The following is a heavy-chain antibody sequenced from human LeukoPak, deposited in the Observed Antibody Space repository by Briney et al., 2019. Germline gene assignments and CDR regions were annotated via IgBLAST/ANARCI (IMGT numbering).Heavy chain of an antibody. J-gene: IGHJ6*02. CDR1: GFTLSSYA. D-gene: IGHD2-2*01. V-gene: IGHV3-30*04. Sequence: PGGSLRLSCAASGFTLSSYAMHWVRQAPGKALEWVAAISYDGRNKYYGDSVKGRFTISRDNSKNTLYLQMNSQRDEDTAVYYCARSIVVVPAAIWYYGMDVWGQGTTVTVSS. CDR2: ISYDGRNK. CDR3: ARSIVVVPAAIWYYGMDV.